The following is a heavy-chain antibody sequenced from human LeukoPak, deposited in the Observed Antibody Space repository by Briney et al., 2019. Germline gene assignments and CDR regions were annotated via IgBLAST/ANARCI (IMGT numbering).Heavy chain of an antibody. Sequence: ASVKISCKASGYTFTSYSISWVRQAPGQGLEWMGWISAYNGNTNYAQILQGRVTMTTDTSTNTAYMELRSLRSDDTGVYYCARCGRYFDWLLGEDTFDIWGQGTIVTVSS. CDR2: ISAYNGNT. J-gene: IGHJ3*02. V-gene: IGHV1-18*01. D-gene: IGHD3-9*01. CDR3: ARCGRYFDWLLGEDTFDI. CDR1: GYTFTSYS.